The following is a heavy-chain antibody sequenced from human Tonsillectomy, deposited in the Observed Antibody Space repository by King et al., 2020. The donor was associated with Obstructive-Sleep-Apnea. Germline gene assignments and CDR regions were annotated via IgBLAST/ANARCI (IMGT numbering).Heavy chain of an antibody. CDR1: GGSISSGGYY. CDR2: IYESGST. V-gene: IGHV4-31*03. Sequence: QLQESGPGLLKPSQTLSLTCTVSGGSISSGGYYWSWIRQHPGKGLEWIGYIYESGSTYYNPSLKSRVSISINPSGNQFSLRLTSVTAADTAIYYCARAQGYSGYDWGWFDPWGQGTLVTVSS. D-gene: IGHD5-12*01. J-gene: IGHJ5*02. CDR3: ARAQGYSGYDWGWFDP.